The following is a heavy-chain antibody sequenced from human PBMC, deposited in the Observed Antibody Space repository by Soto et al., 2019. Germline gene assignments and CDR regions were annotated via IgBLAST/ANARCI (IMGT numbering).Heavy chain of an antibody. V-gene: IGHV3-7*01. J-gene: IGHJ3*02. CDR3: ARPWNSDYTADAFDI. CDR2: IKLDGSEE. Sequence: PGGSLRLSCAASGFTFSSYWMSWVRQAPGKGLEWVANIKLDGSEEYYVDSVKGRFTISRDNAKNSLYLQMNNLRAGDTAVYYCARPWNSDYTADAFDIWGQGTMVTVS. D-gene: IGHD3-3*01. CDR1: GFTFSSYW.